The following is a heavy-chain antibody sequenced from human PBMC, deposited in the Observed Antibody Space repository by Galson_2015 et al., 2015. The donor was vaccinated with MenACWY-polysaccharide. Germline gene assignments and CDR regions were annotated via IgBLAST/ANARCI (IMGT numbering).Heavy chain of an antibody. CDR2: ISSSSSCI. CDR3: ARDWASVIDQYCSGGSCYKYFQH. CDR1: GFTFSSYS. D-gene: IGHD2-15*01. V-gene: IGHV3-21*01. J-gene: IGHJ1*01. Sequence: SLRLSCAASGFTFSSYSMNWVRQAPGKGLEWVSSISSSSSCIYYADSVKGRFTISRGNAKSSLYLQMNSLRAEDTAVYYCARDWASVIDQYCSGGSCYKYFQHWGQGTLVTVSS.